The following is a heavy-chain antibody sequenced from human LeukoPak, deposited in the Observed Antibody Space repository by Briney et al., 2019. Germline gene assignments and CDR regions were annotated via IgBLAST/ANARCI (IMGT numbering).Heavy chain of an antibody. CDR3: AREDRGSSWYYFGY. CDR2: INPNSGGT. J-gene: IGHJ4*02. CDR1: GYTFTGYY. D-gene: IGHD6-13*01. Sequence: ASVRVSCKASGYTFTGYYMHWVRQAPGQGLEWMGWINPNSGGTNYAQKFQGWVTMTRDTSISTAYMELSSLRSEDTAVYYCAREDRGSSWYYFGYWGQGTLVTVSS. V-gene: IGHV1-2*04.